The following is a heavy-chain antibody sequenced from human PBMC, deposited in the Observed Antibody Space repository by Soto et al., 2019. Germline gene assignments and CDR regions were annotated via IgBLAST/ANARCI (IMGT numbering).Heavy chain of an antibody. V-gene: IGHV4-34*01. CDR1: GGSFSGYY. Sequence: SETLSLTCAVYGGSFSGYYWSWIRQPPGKGLEWIGEINHSGSTNYNPSLKSRVTISVDTSKNQFSLKLSSVTAADTAVYYCARGPGANSIVVVPAAMVLDPWGQGTLVTVSS. D-gene: IGHD2-2*01. J-gene: IGHJ5*02. CDR3: ARGPGANSIVVVPAAMVLDP. CDR2: INHSGST.